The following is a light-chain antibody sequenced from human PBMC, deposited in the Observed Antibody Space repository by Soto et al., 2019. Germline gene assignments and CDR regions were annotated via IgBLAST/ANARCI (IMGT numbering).Light chain of an antibody. J-gene: IGLJ2*01. Sequence: QSVLTQPPSVSGAPGQRVTISCTGSSSNIGAGYDVHWYQQLPGTAPKLLIYGNSNRPSGVPDRFSGSKSGTSASLAITGXXXXXXXXXHCQSYDSSLSGYVVFGGGTKLTV. V-gene: IGLV1-40*01. CDR3: QSYDSSLSGYVV. CDR1: SSNIGAGYD. CDR2: GNS.